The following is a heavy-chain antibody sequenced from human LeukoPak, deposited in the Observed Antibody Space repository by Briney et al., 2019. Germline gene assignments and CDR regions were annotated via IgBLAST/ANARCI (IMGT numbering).Heavy chain of an antibody. CDR1: GFSSTSYW. J-gene: IGHJ5*02. CDR3: ARLGTTWILLWSTNWFDP. V-gene: IGHV5-51*01. D-gene: IGHD5-18*01. Sequence: GESLKISCQGSGFSSTSYWIGWVRQMPRKGLEWMGIIYPGDSDPIHTPSFQGQVNISADKTISTAYRQWSSPKASDTAIYYCARLGTTWILLWSTNWFDPWGEGALFTVSP. CDR2: IYPGDSDP.